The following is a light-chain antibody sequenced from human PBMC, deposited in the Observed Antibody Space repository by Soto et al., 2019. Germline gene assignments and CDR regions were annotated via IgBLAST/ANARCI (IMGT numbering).Light chain of an antibody. CDR3: QQYGSSLSIT. V-gene: IGKV3-20*01. CDR1: QSVSSNY. CDR2: GAS. Sequence: EIVLTQSPGTLSLSPGERANLSCRASQSVSSNYLAWYQQKPGQAPRLLIHGASRRATGIPDRFSGSGSGTDFTLTISRLEPEDFAVYYCQQYGSSLSITFGQGTRLEIK. J-gene: IGKJ5*01.